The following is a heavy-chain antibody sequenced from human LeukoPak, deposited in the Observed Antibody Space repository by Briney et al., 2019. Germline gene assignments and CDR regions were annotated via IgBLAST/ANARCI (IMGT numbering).Heavy chain of an antibody. V-gene: IGHV4-59*01. CDR3: ARGRGSYDYYYYYMDV. CDR1: GGSINNYY. J-gene: IGHJ6*03. Sequence: PSETLSLTCTVSGGSINNYYWNWIRQPPGKGLEWIGFIYSSGTTNYNPSLKSRLSFSIDTAKNQFSLKLTSMTAADTAVYYCARGRGSYDYYYYYMDVWGKGTTVTISS. CDR2: IYSSGTT. D-gene: IGHD1-26*01.